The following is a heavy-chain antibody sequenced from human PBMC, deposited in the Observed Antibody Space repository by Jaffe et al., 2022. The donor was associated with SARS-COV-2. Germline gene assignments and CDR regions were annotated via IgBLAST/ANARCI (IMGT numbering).Heavy chain of an antibody. CDR1: GFTFSSYS. V-gene: IGHV3-21*01. CDR2: ISSSSSYI. J-gene: IGHJ2*01. D-gene: IGHD6-13*01. CDR3: ARGGGLYSSSWRRYFDL. Sequence: EVQLVESGGGLVKPGGSLRLSCAASGFTFSSYSMNWVRQAPGKGLEWVSSISSSSSYIYYADSVKGRFTISRDNAKNSLYLQMNSLRAEDTAVYYCARGGGLYSSSWRRYFDLWGRGTLVTVSS.